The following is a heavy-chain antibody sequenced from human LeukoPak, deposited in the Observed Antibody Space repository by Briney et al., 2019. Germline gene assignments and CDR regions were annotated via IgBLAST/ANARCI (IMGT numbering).Heavy chain of an antibody. CDR3: ARDRGWRSSGYYLYYFDF. CDR2: INGDGSEK. D-gene: IGHD3-22*01. CDR1: GFTLSGYF. V-gene: IGHV3-7*01. J-gene: IGHJ4*02. Sequence: PGGSLRLSCAASGFTLSGYFMSWVRQAPGEGLEWVASINGDGSEKYYVDSVKGRFTISRDNAKNSLYLQMNSLRAEDTAVYYCARDRGWRSSGYYLYYFDFWGQGTLVTVSS.